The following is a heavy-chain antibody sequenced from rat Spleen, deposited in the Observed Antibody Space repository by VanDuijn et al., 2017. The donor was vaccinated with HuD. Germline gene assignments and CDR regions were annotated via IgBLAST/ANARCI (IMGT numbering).Heavy chain of an antibody. CDR3: ASAYNYYFDY. CDR1: GYSITSGYG. CDR2: INSAGST. J-gene: IGHJ2*01. D-gene: IGHD1-5*01. Sequence: EVQLQESGPGLVKPSQSLSLTCSVTGYSITSGYGWNWIRKFPGNKLEWMGYINSAGSTNYNPPLKSQISITRDTSKIQFFLQLTSVTTEDTATYYCASAYNYYFDYWGQGVMVTVSS. V-gene: IGHV3-3*01.